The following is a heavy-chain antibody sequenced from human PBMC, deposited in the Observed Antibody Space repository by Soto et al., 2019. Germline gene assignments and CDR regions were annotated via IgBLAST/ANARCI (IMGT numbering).Heavy chain of an antibody. D-gene: IGHD2-8*01. J-gene: IGHJ3*02. CDR1: GGSISSGGYY. Sequence: QVQLQESGPGLVKPSQTLSLTCTVSGGSISSGGYYWSWIRQHPGKGLEWIGYIYYSGSTYYNPSLKSRVTISVDTSKNQFSLKLSSVTAADTAVYYCARAGGYCTNGVCVPHGAFDIWGQGTMVTVSS. CDR3: ARAGGYCTNGVCVPHGAFDI. CDR2: IYYSGST. V-gene: IGHV4-31*03.